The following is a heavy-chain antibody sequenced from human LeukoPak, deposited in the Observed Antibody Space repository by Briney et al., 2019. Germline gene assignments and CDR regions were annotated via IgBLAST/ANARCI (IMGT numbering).Heavy chain of an antibody. CDR1: GYTFTGYY. CDR3: ARSSLSYDSRNWFDP. CDR2: INPNSGGT. J-gene: IGHJ5*02. V-gene: IGHV1-2*02. Sequence: AASVKVSCKASGYTFTGYYMHWVRQAPGQGLEWMGWINPNSGGTNYAQKFQGRVTMTRDTSISTAYMELSRLRSDDTAVYYCARSSLSYDSRNWFDPWGQGTLVTVSS. D-gene: IGHD3-22*01.